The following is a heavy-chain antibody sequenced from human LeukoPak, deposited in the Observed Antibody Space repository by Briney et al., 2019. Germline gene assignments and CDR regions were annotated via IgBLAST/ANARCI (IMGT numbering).Heavy chain of an antibody. CDR1: GGSINNYY. D-gene: IGHD3-22*01. V-gene: IGHV4-59*01. J-gene: IGHJ4*02. CDR3: ARHDSSGYSLDY. Sequence: SETLSLTCTVSGGSINNYYWSWIRQPPGKGLEWIGYIYYSGNINYNPSLKSRVTISVDTSKNQFSLKLSSVTAADTAVYYCARHDSSGYSLDYWGQGTLVTVSS. CDR2: IYYSGNI.